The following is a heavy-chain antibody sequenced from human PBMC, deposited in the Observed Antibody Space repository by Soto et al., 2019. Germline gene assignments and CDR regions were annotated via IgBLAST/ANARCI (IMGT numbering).Heavy chain of an antibody. J-gene: IGHJ6*03. CDR1: GFTFSSYS. CDR3: ATRIVGYYYYMDV. CDR2: INSSSSTI. D-gene: IGHD2-21*01. V-gene: IGHV3-48*01. Sequence: EVQLVESGGGLVQPGGSLRLSCAASGFTFSSYSMNWVRQAPGKGLEWVSYINSSSSTIYYADSVKGRITISRDNAKHSLYLQMNSLRAEDTAVYYCATRIVGYYYYMDVWGKGTTVTVSS.